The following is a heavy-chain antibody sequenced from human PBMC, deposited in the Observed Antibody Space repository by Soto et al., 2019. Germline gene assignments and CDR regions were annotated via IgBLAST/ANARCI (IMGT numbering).Heavy chain of an antibody. Sequence: GGSLRLSCAASGFTVSSNYMSWVRQAPGKGLEWVSVIYSGGSTYYADSVKGRFTISRDNSKNTLYLQMNSLRAEDTAVYHCARESYDSSGYYDDYWGQGTLVTVSS. V-gene: IGHV3-53*01. CDR2: IYSGGST. D-gene: IGHD3-22*01. J-gene: IGHJ4*02. CDR1: GFTVSSNY. CDR3: ARESYDSSGYYDDY.